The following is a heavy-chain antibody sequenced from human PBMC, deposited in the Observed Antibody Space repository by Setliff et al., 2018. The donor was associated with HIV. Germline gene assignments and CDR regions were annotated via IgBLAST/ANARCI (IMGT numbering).Heavy chain of an antibody. J-gene: IGHJ5*02. CDR1: GGSLSGYY. CDR3: AKHDFGEGSCFDP. D-gene: IGHD3-16*01. Sequence: SETLSLTCAVYGGSLSGYYWSWVRQSPGRGLEWIGEINQSGNTNFNPSLKSRLIISVDTSKSQFSLKLTSVTAADTALYYCAKHDFGEGSCFDPWGQGSLVTVSS. V-gene: IGHV4-34*01. CDR2: INQSGNT.